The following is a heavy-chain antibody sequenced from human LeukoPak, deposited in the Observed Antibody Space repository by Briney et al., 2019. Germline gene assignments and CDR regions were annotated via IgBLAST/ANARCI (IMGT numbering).Heavy chain of an antibody. CDR3: ARGRQQLALFDY. CDR2: IYYSGST. CDR1: GGSISSYY. J-gene: IGHJ4*02. D-gene: IGHD6-13*01. V-gene: IGHV4-59*01. Sequence: PSETLSLTCTVSGGSISSYYWSWLRQPPGKGLEWSGDIYYSGSTNYNPSLKSRVTISVDTSKNQFSLKLSSVTAADTAVYYCARGRQQLALFDYWGQGTLVTVSS.